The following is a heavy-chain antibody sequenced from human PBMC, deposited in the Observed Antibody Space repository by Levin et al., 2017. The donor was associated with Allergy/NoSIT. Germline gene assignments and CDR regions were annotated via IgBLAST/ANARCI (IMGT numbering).Heavy chain of an antibody. V-gene: IGHV3-30*18. CDR3: AKDDRAYCSGGSCYAPVDY. Sequence: GESLRLSCAASGFTFSSYGMHWVRQAPGKGLEWVAVISYDGSNKYYADSVKGRFTISRDNSKNTLYLQMNSLRAEDTAVYYCAKDDRAYCSGGSCYAPVDYWGQGTLVTVSS. D-gene: IGHD2-15*01. J-gene: IGHJ4*02. CDR1: GFTFSSYG. CDR2: ISYDGSNK.